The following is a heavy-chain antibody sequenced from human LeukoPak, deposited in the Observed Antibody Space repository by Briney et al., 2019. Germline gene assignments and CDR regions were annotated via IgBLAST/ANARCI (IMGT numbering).Heavy chain of an antibody. CDR1: GGSIGRTSYY. D-gene: IGHD5-24*01. CDR2: INHSGST. J-gene: IGHJ4*02. V-gene: IGHV4-39*07. CDR3: ARLEMATYYYFDY. Sequence: SETLSLTCTVSGGSIGRTSYYWGWARQPPGKGLEWIGEINHSGSTNYNPSLKSRVTISVDTSKNQFSLKLSSVTAADTAVYYCARLEMATYYYFDYWGQGTLVTVSS.